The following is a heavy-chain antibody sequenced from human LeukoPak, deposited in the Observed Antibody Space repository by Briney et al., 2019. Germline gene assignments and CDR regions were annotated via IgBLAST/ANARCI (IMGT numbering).Heavy chain of an antibody. V-gene: IGHV4-4*07. CDR1: GGSISSYY. CDR3: ARGSVLAAYYSFDY. CDR2: IHTSGGT. J-gene: IGHJ4*02. Sequence: SETLSLTCTASGGSISSYYWSWIRQPAGKGLEWIGRIHTSGGTNYNPSLKSRVTMSLDTSKNQFSLKLTSMTAADTAVYYCARGSVLAAYYSFDYWGQGTLVTVSS. D-gene: IGHD3-9*01.